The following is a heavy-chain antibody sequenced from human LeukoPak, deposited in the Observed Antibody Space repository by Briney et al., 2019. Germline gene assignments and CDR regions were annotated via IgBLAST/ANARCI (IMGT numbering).Heavy chain of an antibody. CDR2: IYYSGST. Sequence: SETLSLTCTVSGGSLSSYYWSWIRQPPGKGLEWIGYIYYSGSTNYNPSLKSRVTISVDTSKNQFSLKLSSVTAADTAVYYCARARRLYYYYYMDVWGKGTTVTVSS. D-gene: IGHD3-22*01. V-gene: IGHV4-59*01. CDR3: ARARRLYYYYYMDV. CDR1: GGSLSSYY. J-gene: IGHJ6*03.